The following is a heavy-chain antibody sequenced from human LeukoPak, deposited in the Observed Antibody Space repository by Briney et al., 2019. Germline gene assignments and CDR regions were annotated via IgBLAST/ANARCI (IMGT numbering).Heavy chain of an antibody. D-gene: IGHD1-1*01. V-gene: IGHV4-31*03. CDR1: GGSISGGGYY. J-gene: IGHJ3*02. CDR3: ARDTTGTTAGAFDI. CDR2: IYYSGST. Sequence: PSETLSLTCTVSGGSISGGGYYWSWIRQHPGKGPEWIGYIYYSGSTYYNPSLKSRVTMSVDTSKNQFSLKLSSVTAADTAVYYCARDTTGTTAGAFDIWGQGTMVTVSS.